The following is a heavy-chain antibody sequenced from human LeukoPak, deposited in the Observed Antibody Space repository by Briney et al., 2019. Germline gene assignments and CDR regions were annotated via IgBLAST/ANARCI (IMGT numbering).Heavy chain of an antibody. CDR3: ARGLPIRHIAAAGTGWFDP. J-gene: IGHJ5*02. V-gene: IGHV4-59*12. Sequence: SETLSLTCTVSGGSISSYYWSWIRQPPGKGLEWIGYIYYSGSTNYNPSLKSRVTISVDTSKNQFSLKLSSVTAADTAVYYCARGLPIRHIAAAGTGWFDPWGQGTLVTVSS. CDR1: GGSISSYY. CDR2: IYYSGST. D-gene: IGHD6-13*01.